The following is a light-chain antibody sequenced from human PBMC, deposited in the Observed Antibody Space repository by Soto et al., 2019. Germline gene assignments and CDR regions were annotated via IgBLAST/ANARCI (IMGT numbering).Light chain of an antibody. CDR2: GAS. Sequence: EIVLTQSPATLSVSPGERATLSCRASQTVSRSLAWYQQKPGQAPRLLIYGASTRATGIQARFSGSGSGTEFTLTISSLQSEDFAVYYCQQYNNWPPFGQGTKVDIK. J-gene: IGKJ1*01. V-gene: IGKV3-15*01. CDR1: QTVSRS. CDR3: QQYNNWPP.